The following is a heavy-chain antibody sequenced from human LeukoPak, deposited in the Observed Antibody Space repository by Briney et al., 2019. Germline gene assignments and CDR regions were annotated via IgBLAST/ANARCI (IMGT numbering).Heavy chain of an antibody. CDR3: ARVSTVPRGLAYYYYMDV. V-gene: IGHV4-4*07. CDR1: GGSISSYY. Sequence: KSSETLSLTCTVSGGSISSYYWSWIRQPAGKGLEWIGRIYTSGSTNYNPSLKSRVTMSVDTSKNQFSLKLSSVTAADTAVYYCARVSTVPRGLAYYYYMDVWGKGTTVTISS. CDR2: IYTSGST. D-gene: IGHD4-17*01. J-gene: IGHJ6*03.